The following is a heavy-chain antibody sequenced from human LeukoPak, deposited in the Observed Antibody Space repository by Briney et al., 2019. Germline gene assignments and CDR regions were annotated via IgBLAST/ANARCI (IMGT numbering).Heavy chain of an antibody. CDR3: ARTKLVNSYYYYGMDV. D-gene: IGHD3-9*01. CDR1: GGSLSGYY. J-gene: IGHJ6*02. V-gene: IGHV4-34*01. CDR2: INHSGST. Sequence: PSETLSLTCAVYGGSLSGYYWSWIRQPPGKGLEWIGEINHSGSTNYNPSLKSRVTISVDTSKNQFSLKLRSVTAADTAVYYCARTKLVNSYYYYGMDVWGQGTTVTVSS.